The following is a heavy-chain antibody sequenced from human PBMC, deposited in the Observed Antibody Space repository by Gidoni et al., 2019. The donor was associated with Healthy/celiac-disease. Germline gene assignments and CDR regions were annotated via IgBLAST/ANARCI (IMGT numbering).Heavy chain of an antibody. Sequence: QITLKESAPTLVKPTHTLTLTCTSSAFSLSSIGVCVGWFRLPPGKALEWLALIYWNDDKRYSPSLKSRLTITKDTSKSQVVLTMTNMDPVDTATYYCARSPPGGITSISWGAFDIWGQGTMVTVSS. V-gene: IGHV2-5*01. CDR3: ARSPPGGITSISWGAFDI. CDR2: IYWNDDK. J-gene: IGHJ3*02. D-gene: IGHD3-3*01. CDR1: AFSLSSIGVC.